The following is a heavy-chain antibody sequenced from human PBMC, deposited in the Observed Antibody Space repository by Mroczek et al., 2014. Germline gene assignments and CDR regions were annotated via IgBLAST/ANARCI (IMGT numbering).Heavy chain of an antibody. J-gene: IGHJ4*02. D-gene: IGHD3-3*01. CDR3: ASKFNDVTIFGVVISPHFDY. CDR1: GGSFSGYY. Sequence: QVQLQQWGAGXLKPSETLSLTCAVYGGSFSGYYWSWIRQPPGKGLEWIGEINHSGSTNYNPSLKSRVTISVDTSKNQFSLKLSSVTAADTAVYYCASKFNDVTIFGVVISPHFDYWGQGTLVTVSS. V-gene: IGHV4-34*01. CDR2: INHSGST.